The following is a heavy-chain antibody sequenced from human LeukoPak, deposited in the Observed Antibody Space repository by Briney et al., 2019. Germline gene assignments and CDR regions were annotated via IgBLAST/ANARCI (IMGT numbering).Heavy chain of an antibody. V-gene: IGHV1-18*01. CDR2: ISAYNGNT. Sequence: ASVKVSCKASGYTFTSYGISWVRQAPGQGLEWMGWISAYNGNTDYAQSLQGRVTMTIDTSTSTVYMELRSLRSDDAAVYYCARDVGRSYDLDYWGQGTLVTVSS. CDR1: GYTFTSYG. CDR3: ARDVGRSYDLDY. D-gene: IGHD3-16*01. J-gene: IGHJ4*02.